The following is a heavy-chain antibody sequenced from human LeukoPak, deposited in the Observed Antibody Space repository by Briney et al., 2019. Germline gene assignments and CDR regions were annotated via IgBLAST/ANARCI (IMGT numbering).Heavy chain of an antibody. Sequence: SETLSLTCTVSGGSISNYYWSWIRQPPGKGLEWIAYIDYRGSTTYNPSLKSRVTISVDTSRNQFSLKLSSVTAADTAVYYSARSRSGYSYDHAAFDIWGQGTMVTVSS. D-gene: IGHD5-18*01. CDR1: GGSISNYY. J-gene: IGHJ3*02. CDR2: IDYRGST. CDR3: ARSRSGYSYDHAAFDI. V-gene: IGHV4-59*01.